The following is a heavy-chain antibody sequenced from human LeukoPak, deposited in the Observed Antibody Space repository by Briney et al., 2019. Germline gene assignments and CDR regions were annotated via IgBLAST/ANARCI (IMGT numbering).Heavy chain of an antibody. D-gene: IGHD4-17*01. CDR3: AKDYGYYAYYFHY. J-gene: IGHJ4*02. CDR1: GFTFSNYA. CDR2: ISGSGYST. V-gene: IGHV3-23*01. Sequence: GGSLRLSCAASGFTFSNYAMNWVRQAPGKGLEWVSVISGSGYSTYYADSVKGRFTISRDNSKNTLYLQTNSLRAEDTAVYYCAKDYGYYAYYFHYWGQGTLVTVSS.